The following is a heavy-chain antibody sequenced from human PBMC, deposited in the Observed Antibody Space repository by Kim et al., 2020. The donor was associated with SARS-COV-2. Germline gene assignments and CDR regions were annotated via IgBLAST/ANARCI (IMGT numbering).Heavy chain of an antibody. CDR3: ARVGRITMDRGVIIKPFRPFDY. V-gene: IGHV4-34*01. D-gene: IGHD3-10*01. Sequence: SETLSLTCAVYGGSFSGYYWSWIRQPPGKGLEWIGEINHSGSTNYNPSLKSRVTISVDTSKNQFSLKLSSVTAADTAVYYCARVGRITMDRGVIIKPFRPFDYWGQGTLVTVSS. J-gene: IGHJ4*02. CDR2: INHSGST. CDR1: GGSFSGYY.